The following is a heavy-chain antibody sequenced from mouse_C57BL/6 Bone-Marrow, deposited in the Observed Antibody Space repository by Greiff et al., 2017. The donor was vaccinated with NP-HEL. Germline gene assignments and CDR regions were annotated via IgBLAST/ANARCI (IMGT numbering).Heavy chain of an antibody. CDR1: GYSFTGYY. Sequence: EVQLQQSGPELVKPGASVKISCKASGYSFTGYYMNWVKQSPEKSLEWIGEINPSTGGTTYNQKFKAKATLTVDKSSSTAYMQLKSLTSEDSAVYYCARWSRGYFDYWGQGTTLTVSS. V-gene: IGHV1-42*01. D-gene: IGHD1-1*01. CDR2: INPSTGGT. J-gene: IGHJ2*01. CDR3: ARWSRGYFDY.